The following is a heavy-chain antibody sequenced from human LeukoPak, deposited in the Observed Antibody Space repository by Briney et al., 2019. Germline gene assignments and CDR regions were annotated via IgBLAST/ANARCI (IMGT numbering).Heavy chain of an antibody. Sequence: GGSLRLSCAASGFTFSSYAMHWVRQAPGKGLEWVAVISYDGSNKYYADSVKGRFTISRDNSKNTLYLQMNSLRGEDTAVYYCTTHRGYSYGYPDDYWGQGTLVTVSS. V-gene: IGHV3-30*04. CDR1: GFTFSSYA. J-gene: IGHJ4*02. CDR3: TTHRGYSYGYPDDY. CDR2: ISYDGSNK. D-gene: IGHD5-18*01.